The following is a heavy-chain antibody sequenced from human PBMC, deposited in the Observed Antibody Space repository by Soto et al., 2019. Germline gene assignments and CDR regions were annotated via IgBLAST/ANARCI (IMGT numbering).Heavy chain of an antibody. CDR3: ARDPGIAAAGYFDY. CDR2: IWYDGSNK. J-gene: IGHJ4*02. Sequence: GGSLRLSCAASGFTFSSYCMHWVPQAPGKGLEWVAVIWYDGSNKYYADSVKGRFTISRDNSKNTLYLQMNSLRAEDTAVYYCARDPGIAAAGYFDYWGQGTLVTVSS. CDR1: GFTFSSYC. D-gene: IGHD6-13*01. V-gene: IGHV3-33*01.